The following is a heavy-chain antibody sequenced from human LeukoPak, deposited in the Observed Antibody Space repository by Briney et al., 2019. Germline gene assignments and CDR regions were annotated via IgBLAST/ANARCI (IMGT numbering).Heavy chain of an antibody. CDR2: IKSDGST. Sequence: HPGGSLRLSCAASGFTFSTYWMHWVRQAPGKRLVWVSRIKSDGSTNYADSVKGRFTISRDNANNTLSLQMNSLRPEDTGVYYCARAPSEIGGYYPEYFRHWGQGTLVTVSS. CDR3: ARAPSEIGGYYPEYFRH. J-gene: IGHJ1*01. V-gene: IGHV3-74*01. D-gene: IGHD3-22*01. CDR1: GFTFSTYW.